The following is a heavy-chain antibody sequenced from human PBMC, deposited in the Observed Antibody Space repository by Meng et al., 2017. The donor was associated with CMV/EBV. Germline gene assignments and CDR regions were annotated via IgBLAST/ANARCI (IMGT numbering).Heavy chain of an antibody. Sequence: GESLKISCAASGFTFSSYAMHWVRQAPGKGLEWVAVISYDGSNKYYADSVKGRFTISRDNSKNTLYLQMNSLRAEDTAVYYCARGTYDFWSGYYIGLDYWGQGTLVTVSS. CDR1: GFTFSSYA. J-gene: IGHJ4*02. D-gene: IGHD3-3*01. CDR2: ISYDGSNK. V-gene: IGHV3-30-3*01. CDR3: ARGTYDFWSGYYIGLDY.